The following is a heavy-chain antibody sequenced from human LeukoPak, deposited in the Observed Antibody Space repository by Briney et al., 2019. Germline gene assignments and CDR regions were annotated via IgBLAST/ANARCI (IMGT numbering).Heavy chain of an antibody. CDR2: ISSSSSYI. J-gene: IGHJ3*02. CDR3: AKVMIVVEHAFDI. Sequence: GGSLRLSCAASGFTFSSYSMNWVRQAPGKGLEWVSSISSSSSYIYYADSVKGRFTISRDNAKNSLYLQMNSLRAEDTAVYYCAKVMIVVEHAFDIWGQGTMVTVSS. D-gene: IGHD3-22*01. V-gene: IGHV3-21*04. CDR1: GFTFSSYS.